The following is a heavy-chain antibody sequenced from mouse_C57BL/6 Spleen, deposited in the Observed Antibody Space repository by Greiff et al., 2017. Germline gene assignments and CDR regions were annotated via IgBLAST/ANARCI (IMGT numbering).Heavy chain of an antibody. J-gene: IGHJ2*01. CDR2: INPYNGGT. D-gene: IGHD1-1*01. V-gene: IGHV1-19*01. CDR3: ARVGITTVVAPDY. CDR1: GYTFTDYY. Sequence: VQLQQSGPVLVKPGASVKMSCKASGYTFTDYYMNWVKQSHGKSLEWIGVINPYNGGTSYNQKFKGKATLTVDKSSSTAYMELNSLTSEDSAVYYCARVGITTVVAPDYWGQGTTLTVSS.